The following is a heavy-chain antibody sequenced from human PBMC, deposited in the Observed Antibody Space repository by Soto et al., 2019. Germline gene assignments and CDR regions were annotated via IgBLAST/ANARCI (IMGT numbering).Heavy chain of an antibody. Sequence: SETLSLTCTVSGGSISSGGYYWSWIRQHPGKGLEWIGYIYYSGSTYYNPSLKSRVTISVDTSKNQFSLKLSSVTAADTAVYYCARDLAVDGDSDAFDIWGQGTMVTVSS. J-gene: IGHJ3*02. CDR3: ARDLAVDGDSDAFDI. V-gene: IGHV4-31*03. CDR2: IYYSGST. CDR1: GGSISSGGYY. D-gene: IGHD3-10*01.